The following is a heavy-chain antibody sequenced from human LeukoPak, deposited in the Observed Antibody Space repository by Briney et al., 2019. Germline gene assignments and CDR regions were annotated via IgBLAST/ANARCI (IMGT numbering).Heavy chain of an antibody. CDR1: GFTFSSYS. J-gene: IGHJ4*02. CDR3: ARGHGGYYSDSSGPVDY. D-gene: IGHD3-22*01. CDR2: ISSSSSYI. V-gene: IGHV3-21*01. Sequence: GGSLRLSCAASGFTFSSYSMNWVRQAPGKRPEWVSSISSSSSYIYYADSVKGRFTISRDNAKNSLYLQMNSLRAEDTAVYYCARGHGGYYSDSSGPVDYWGQGTLVTVSS.